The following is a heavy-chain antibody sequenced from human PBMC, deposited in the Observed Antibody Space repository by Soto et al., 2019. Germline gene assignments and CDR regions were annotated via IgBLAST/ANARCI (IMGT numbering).Heavy chain of an antibody. CDR2: ISYDGSNK. CDR1: GFTFSSYG. J-gene: IGHJ6*02. Sequence: PGGSLRLSCADSGFTFSSYGMHWVRQAPGKGLEWVAVISYDGSNKYYADSVKGRFTISRDNSKNTLYLQMNSLRAEDTAVYYCAKEVPAASTKGEYYYYGMDVWGQGTTVTVSS. CDR3: AKEVPAASTKGEYYYYGMDV. D-gene: IGHD2-2*01. V-gene: IGHV3-30*18.